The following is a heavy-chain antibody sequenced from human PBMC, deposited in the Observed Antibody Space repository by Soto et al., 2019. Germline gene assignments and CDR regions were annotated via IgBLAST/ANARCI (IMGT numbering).Heavy chain of an antibody. J-gene: IGHJ6*02. CDR3: ARYGSGSYYMSSGLTPYGMDV. CDR1: GGTFSSYA. CDR2: IIPIFGTA. V-gene: IGHV1-69*13. Sequence: ASVKVSCKASGGTFSSYAISWVRQAPGQGLEWMGGIIPIFGTANYAQKFQGRVTITADESTSTAYMELSSLRSEDTAVYYRARYGSGSYYMSSGLTPYGMDVWGQGTLVTVSS. D-gene: IGHD3-10*01.